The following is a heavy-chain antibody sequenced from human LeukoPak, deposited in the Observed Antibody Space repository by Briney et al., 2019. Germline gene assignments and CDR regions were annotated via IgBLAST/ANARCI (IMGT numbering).Heavy chain of an antibody. D-gene: IGHD5-18*01. CDR3: ARGGPGYGRPASNYFDY. V-gene: IGHV3-23*01. CDR1: GFTFSSYA. Sequence: GGSLRLSCAASGFTFSSYAMSWVRQAPGKGLEWVSAISGSGGSTYYADSVKGRFTISRDNSKNTLYLQMNSLRAEDTAVYYCARGGPGYGRPASNYFDYWGQGTLVTVSS. CDR2: ISGSGGST. J-gene: IGHJ4*02.